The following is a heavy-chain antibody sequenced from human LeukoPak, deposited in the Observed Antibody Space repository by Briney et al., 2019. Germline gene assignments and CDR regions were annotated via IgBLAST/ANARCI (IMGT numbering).Heavy chain of an antibody. Sequence: GASVKVSCKASGYTFTSYAMNWVRQAPGQGLEWMGWINTNTGNPTYAQGFTGRFVFSLDTSVSTAYLQISSLKAEDTAVYYRARDQVVVPAVMISNYGMDVWGQGTTVTVSS. CDR1: GYTFTSYA. CDR2: INTNTGNP. V-gene: IGHV7-4-1*02. CDR3: ARDQVVVPAVMISNYGMDV. J-gene: IGHJ6*02. D-gene: IGHD2-2*01.